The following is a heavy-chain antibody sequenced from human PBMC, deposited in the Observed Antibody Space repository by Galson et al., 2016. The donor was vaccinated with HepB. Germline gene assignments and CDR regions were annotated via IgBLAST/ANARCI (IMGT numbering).Heavy chain of an antibody. CDR1: GYSFTSYW. J-gene: IGHJ6*03. V-gene: IGHV5-10-1*01. D-gene: IGHD2-15*01. CDR3: ARRSGVAATDYYYYYRDV. Sequence: GAEVKKPGESLRISCKGSGYSFTSYWITWVRQMPGKGLEWMGTIDPSDSYTNYSPSFQGHVTISADKSISTANLQWSSLKASDTAMYYCARRSGVAATDYYYYYRDVWGKGTTVTVSS. CDR2: IDPSDSYT.